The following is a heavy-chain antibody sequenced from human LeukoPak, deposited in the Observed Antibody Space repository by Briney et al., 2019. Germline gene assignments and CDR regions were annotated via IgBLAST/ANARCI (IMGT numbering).Heavy chain of an antibody. D-gene: IGHD5-18*01. CDR2: IYTSGST. CDR3: ARDGYSYGSTLGDYYYYMDV. Sequence: PSETLSLTCTVSGGSISSYYWSWIRQPAGKGLEWIGRIYTSGSTNYNPSLKSRVTMSVDTSKNQFSLKLSSVTAADTAVYYCARDGYSYGSTLGDYYYYMDVWGKGTTVTVSS. CDR1: GGSISSYY. V-gene: IGHV4-4*07. J-gene: IGHJ6*03.